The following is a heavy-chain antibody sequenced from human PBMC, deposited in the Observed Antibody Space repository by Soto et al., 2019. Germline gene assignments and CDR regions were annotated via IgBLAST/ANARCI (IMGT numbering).Heavy chain of an antibody. Sequence: GGSLRLSCAASGFTFSSYSMNWVRQAPGKGLEWVSSISSSSSYIYYADSVKGRFTISRDNAKNSLYLQMNSLRAEDTAVYYCARVPSGDYVNAFDIWGQGTMVTVS. V-gene: IGHV3-21*01. CDR3: ARVPSGDYVNAFDI. J-gene: IGHJ3*02. CDR1: GFTFSSYS. D-gene: IGHD4-17*01. CDR2: ISSSSSYI.